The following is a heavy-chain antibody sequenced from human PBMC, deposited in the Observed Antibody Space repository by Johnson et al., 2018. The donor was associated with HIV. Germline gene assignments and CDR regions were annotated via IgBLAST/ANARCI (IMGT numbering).Heavy chain of an antibody. CDR1: GFTFSNAW. CDR3: ARGRKDMEAADGLDNDGLDM. Sequence: QVQLVESGGGLVQPGGSLRLSCAASGFTFSNAWMSWVRQAPGKGLEWVAVISYDGTNKYYADSVKGRFTISRDTFKNTLSLQMDSLRIEDTAIYYCARGRKDMEAADGLDNDGLDMWGQGTLVTVSS. CDR2: ISYDGTNK. D-gene: IGHD2-15*01. J-gene: IGHJ3*02. V-gene: IGHV3-30-3*01.